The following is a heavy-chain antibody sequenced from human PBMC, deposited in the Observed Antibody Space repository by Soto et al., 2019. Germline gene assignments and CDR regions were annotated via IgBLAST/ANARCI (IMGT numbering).Heavy chain of an antibody. D-gene: IGHD2-2*01. CDR3: ARADIVLVPAAMPPMYYYYGMDV. CDR1: GGTFSSYA. J-gene: IGHJ6*02. CDR2: IIPIFGTA. V-gene: IGHV1-69*13. Sequence: ASVKVSCKASGGTFSSYAISWVRQAPGQGLEWMGGIIPIFGTANYAQKFQGRVTITADESTSTAYMELSSLRSEDTAVYYCARADIVLVPAAMPPMYYYYGMDVWGQGTTVTVSS.